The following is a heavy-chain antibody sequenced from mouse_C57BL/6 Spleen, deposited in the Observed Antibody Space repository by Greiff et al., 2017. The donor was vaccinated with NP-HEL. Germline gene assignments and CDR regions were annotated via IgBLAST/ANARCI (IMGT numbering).Heavy chain of an antibody. CDR2: IDPSDSET. J-gene: IGHJ1*03. Sequence: LKQSGAELVRPGSSVKLSCKASGYTFTSYWMHLVKQRPIQGLEWIGNIDPSDSETHYNQKFKDKATLTVDKSSSTAYMQLSSLTSEDSAVYYCARSPFITTVVATFHWYFDVWGTGTTVTVSS. V-gene: IGHV1-52*01. D-gene: IGHD1-1*01. CDR1: GYTFTSYW. CDR3: ARSPFITTVVATFHWYFDV.